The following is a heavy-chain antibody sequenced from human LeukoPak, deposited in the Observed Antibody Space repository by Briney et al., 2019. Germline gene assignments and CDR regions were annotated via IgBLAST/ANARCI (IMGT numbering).Heavy chain of an antibody. Sequence: SETLSLTCTVSGGSISSYYWSWIRQPPGKGLEWIGYIYYSGSINYNPSLKSRVTISVDTSKNQFSLKLSSVTAADTAVYYCARVEGSGWPMGGPYYFDYWGQGTLVTVSS. CDR3: ARVEGSGWPMGGPYYFDY. CDR2: IYYSGSI. J-gene: IGHJ4*02. V-gene: IGHV4-59*01. CDR1: GGSISSYY. D-gene: IGHD6-19*01.